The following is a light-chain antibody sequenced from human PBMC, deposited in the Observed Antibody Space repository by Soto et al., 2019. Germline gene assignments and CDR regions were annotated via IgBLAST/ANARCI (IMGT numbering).Light chain of an antibody. CDR1: QSVSRNY. V-gene: IGKV3-20*01. CDR2: GAS. CDR3: HQYGSSPLT. J-gene: IGKJ4*01. Sequence: EIVLTQSPGTLSLSPGERAALSCRGSQSVSRNYLAWYQQKPGQAPRLLIYGASSRATGIPDRFGGSGSGTDFTLTISRLEPEDFAVYYCHQYGSSPLTFGGGTKVDIK.